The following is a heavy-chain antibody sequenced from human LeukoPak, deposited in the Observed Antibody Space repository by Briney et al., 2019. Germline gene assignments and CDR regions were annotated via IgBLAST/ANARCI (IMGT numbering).Heavy chain of an antibody. CDR1: EFTFSSHA. D-gene: IGHD3-22*01. V-gene: IGHV3-23*01. CDR2: ISGGGEST. CDR3: ARDTDLDYDSSGYYSSLAFDI. J-gene: IGHJ3*02. Sequence: PGGSLRLSCVASEFTFSSHAMNWVRQAPGKGLEWVSSISGGGESTYYADSVKGRFTVSRDNSKNTLYLQINSLRGEDTAVYYCARDTDLDYDSSGYYSSLAFDIWGQGTMVTVSS.